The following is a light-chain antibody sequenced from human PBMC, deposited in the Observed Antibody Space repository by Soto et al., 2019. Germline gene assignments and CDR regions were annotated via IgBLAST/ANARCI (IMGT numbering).Light chain of an antibody. V-gene: IGKV1-5*01. Sequence: QMTQSPSTLSASAGDTVTITCRASQSISTFLAWYQQKPGKAPKLLIFDASSLKSGVPSRFSGSGSGTEFALTISSLQPDDFATYYCQQYDSYSWTFGQGTKVDIK. CDR3: QQYDSYSWT. CDR1: QSISTF. J-gene: IGKJ1*01. CDR2: DAS.